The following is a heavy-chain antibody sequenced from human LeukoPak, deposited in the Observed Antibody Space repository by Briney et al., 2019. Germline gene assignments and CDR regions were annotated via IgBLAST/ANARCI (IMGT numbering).Heavy chain of an antibody. CDR3: ASGYCSSTSCYLTRWFDY. V-gene: IGHV4-31*03. D-gene: IGHD2-2*01. CDR1: GGSISSGGYS. CDR2: IYYSGST. Sequence: SETLSLTCTVSGGSISSGGYSWSWIRQHPGKGLEWIGYIYYSGSTYYNPSLKSRVTISVDTSKNQFSLKLSSVTAADAAVYYCASGYCSSTSCYLTRWFDYWGQGTLVTVSS. J-gene: IGHJ4*02.